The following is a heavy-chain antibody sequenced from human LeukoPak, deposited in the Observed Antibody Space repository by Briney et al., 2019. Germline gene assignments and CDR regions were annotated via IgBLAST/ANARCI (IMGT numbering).Heavy chain of an antibody. J-gene: IGHJ5*02. CDR2: IIASGTTK. Sequence: GSSRLSCAASGFTFSSYEMNWVGQAPGKGLEWVSYIIASGTTKYYADAVRGRFTISRDNAKNSLYLQMNSLRAEDTAVYYCARGGFRFDPWGHGNLVTVSS. CDR3: ARGGFRFDP. CDR1: GFTFSSYE. D-gene: IGHD1-26*01. V-gene: IGHV3-48*03.